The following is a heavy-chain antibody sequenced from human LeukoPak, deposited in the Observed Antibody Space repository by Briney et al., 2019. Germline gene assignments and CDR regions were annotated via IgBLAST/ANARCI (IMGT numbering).Heavy chain of an antibody. D-gene: IGHD6-13*01. J-gene: IGHJ4*02. CDR3: ARSEQQLVFDY. Sequence: ASVKVSCKASGYTFTSYYMRWVRQAPGQGLEWMGIINPSGGSTSYAQKFQGRVTMTRDTSTSTVYMELSSLRSEDTAVYYCARSEQQLVFDYWGQGTLVTVSS. CDR2: INPSGGST. CDR1: GYTFTSYY. V-gene: IGHV1-46*01.